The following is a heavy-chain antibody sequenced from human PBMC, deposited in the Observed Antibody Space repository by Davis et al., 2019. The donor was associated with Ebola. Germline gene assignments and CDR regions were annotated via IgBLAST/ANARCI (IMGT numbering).Heavy chain of an antibody. CDR2: IYFIGST. D-gene: IGHD4-23*01. J-gene: IGHJ4*02. CDR1: TFSSYA. Sequence: TFSSYAMSWIRQPPGKGLEWIGSIYFIGSTYYNPSLKSRVTISVDTSKNEFSLKLYSVTAADTAVYYCATYGGNSPIDYWGQGTLVTVSS. CDR3: ATYGGNSPIDY. V-gene: IGHV4-39*01.